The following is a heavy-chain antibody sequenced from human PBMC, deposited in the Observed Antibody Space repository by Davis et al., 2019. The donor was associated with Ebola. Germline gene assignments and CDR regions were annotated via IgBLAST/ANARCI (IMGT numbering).Heavy chain of an antibody. CDR1: GFTFSSYW. CDR2: ISSSSSSI. D-gene: IGHD4/OR15-4a*01. V-gene: IGHV3-48*02. CDR3: ARNYGGHDG. J-gene: IGHJ4*02. Sequence: PGGSLRLSCAASGFTFSSYWMSWVRQAPGKGLEWVSYISSSSSSIYYADSVKGRFTISRDNAKNSLYLQVNSLRDEDTAVYYCARNYGGHDGWGQGTLVTVSS.